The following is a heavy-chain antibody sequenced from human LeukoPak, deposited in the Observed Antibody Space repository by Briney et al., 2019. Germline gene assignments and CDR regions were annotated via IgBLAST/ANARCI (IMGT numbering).Heavy chain of an antibody. Sequence: GASVNVSCKASGYTFTSYGISWVRQAPGQGLEWMGWISAYNGNTNYAQKLQGRVTMTTDTSTSTAYMELRSLRSDDTAVYYCARVSDCGSTSCYDYYYYGMDVWGQGTTVTVSS. D-gene: IGHD2-2*01. CDR1: GYTFTSYG. J-gene: IGHJ6*02. V-gene: IGHV1-18*01. CDR2: ISAYNGNT. CDR3: ARVSDCGSTSCYDYYYYGMDV.